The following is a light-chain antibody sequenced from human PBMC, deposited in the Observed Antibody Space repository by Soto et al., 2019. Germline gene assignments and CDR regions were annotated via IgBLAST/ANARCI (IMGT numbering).Light chain of an antibody. V-gene: IGLV6-57*04. CDR1: SGSIASNQ. Sequence: NFMLTQPHSVSESPGKTVTISCTRSSGSIASNQVQWYQQRPGSAPTTLIYENNQRPSGVPDRFSGSIDRASNSASLTISGLKAEDEADYYCQAYDGSAWVFGGGTKLTVL. CDR3: QAYDGSAWV. J-gene: IGLJ3*02. CDR2: ENN.